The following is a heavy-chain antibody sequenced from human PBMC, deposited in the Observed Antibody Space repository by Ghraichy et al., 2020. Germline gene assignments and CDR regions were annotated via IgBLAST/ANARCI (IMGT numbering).Heavy chain of an antibody. CDR1: GFRFSDYW. Sequence: LSLTCAASGFRFSDYWMSWVRQAPGKGLEWVANINQDGSERPSEDSLRGRFSISRDNAKNSLFLEMNSLTGEDSAVYYCARVYCSSPSCYDYGLDVWGQGTTVTVS. V-gene: IGHV3-7*01. CDR2: INQDGSER. CDR3: ARVYCSSPSCYDYGLDV. D-gene: IGHD2-2*01. J-gene: IGHJ6*02.